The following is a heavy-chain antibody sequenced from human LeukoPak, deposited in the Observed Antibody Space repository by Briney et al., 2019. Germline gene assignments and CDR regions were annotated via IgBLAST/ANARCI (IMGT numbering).Heavy chain of an antibody. CDR3: ARDLCGSTSCEAAFDI. V-gene: IGHV3-11*01. CDR1: GFTFSDYY. D-gene: IGHD2-2*01. Sequence: GGSLRLSCAASGFTFSDYYMSWIRQAPGKGLEWVSYISSLGGTMFYADSVKGRFIISRDNAKNSLYLQMNSLRAEDTAVYYCARDLCGSTSCEAAFDIWGQGTMVTVSS. J-gene: IGHJ3*02. CDR2: ISSLGGTM.